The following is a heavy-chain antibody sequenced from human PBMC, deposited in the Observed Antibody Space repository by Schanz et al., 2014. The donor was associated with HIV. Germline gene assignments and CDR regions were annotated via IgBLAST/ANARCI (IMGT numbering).Heavy chain of an antibody. V-gene: IGHV3-33*01. CDR2: ISYDGSIT. CDR3: VRDESQRSCYPSLFSF. D-gene: IGHD2-21*01. Sequence: QVQLVESGGGVVQAGRSLRLSCTTSGFILSAYGMHWVRQTPGKGLEWVTFISYDGSITKYEASVNGRFTISRDIPKGMVYLQMNNLRVEDTAFYYCVRDESQRSCYPSLFSFWGQGTLVTVSS. J-gene: IGHJ1*01. CDR1: GFILSAYG.